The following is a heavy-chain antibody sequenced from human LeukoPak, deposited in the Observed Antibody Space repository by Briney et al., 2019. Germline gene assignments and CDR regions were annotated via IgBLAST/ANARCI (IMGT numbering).Heavy chain of an antibody. Sequence: GAAVKVSCKSSGYTFTSNYMYWVRPAPGQGLGWMGVIHPGGGSTNYLQKFRGRLNVTIDTSTSTVDMELSGQRSDDTAVYHCARMGMEPAMITNVFDYWGQGTLVTVSS. J-gene: IGHJ4*02. V-gene: IGHV1-46*01. CDR3: ARMGMEPAMITNVFDY. CDR1: GYTFTSNY. CDR2: IHPGGGST. D-gene: IGHD5-18*01.